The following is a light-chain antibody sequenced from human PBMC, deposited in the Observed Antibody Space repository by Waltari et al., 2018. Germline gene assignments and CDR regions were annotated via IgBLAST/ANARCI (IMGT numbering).Light chain of an antibody. CDR3: NSYTSSSTLWV. V-gene: IGLV2-14*01. CDR1: SSDVGGYNS. J-gene: IGLJ3*02. CDR2: DVT. Sequence: QSALTQPASVSGSPGQSITISCTGTSSDVGGYNSVSWYQQHPGKAPKLMIYDVTKRPSGVSDLFSGSKSCNTASLTISGLQAEDEADYYCNSYTSSSTLWVFGGGTKLTVL.